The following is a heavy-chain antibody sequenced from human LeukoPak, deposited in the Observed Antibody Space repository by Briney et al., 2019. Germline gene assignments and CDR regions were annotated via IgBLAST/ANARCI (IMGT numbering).Heavy chain of an antibody. CDR1: GFTFSSYS. Sequence: PGGSLRLSCAASGFTFSSYSIYWVRQAPGKGLEWVSSISSASTFIYYANSVRGRFTVSRDNAKNLLFLHMNSLRAEDTALYYCAREPLDFHEDDGFDIWGQGTMVTVSS. V-gene: IGHV3-21*01. CDR3: AREPLDFHEDDGFDI. J-gene: IGHJ3*02. CDR2: ISSASTFI. D-gene: IGHD3-9*01.